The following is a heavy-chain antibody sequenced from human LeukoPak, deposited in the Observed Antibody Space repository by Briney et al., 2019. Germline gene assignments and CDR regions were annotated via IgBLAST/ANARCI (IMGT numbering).Heavy chain of an antibody. Sequence: GGSLRLSCAASGFTFSSYGMHWVRQAPGKGLEWVAVISYDGSNKYYADSVKGRFTISRDNSKNTLYLQMNSLRAEDTAVYYCAKDYRFSGYSGNYFDYWGQGTLVTVSS. CDR1: GFTFSSYG. V-gene: IGHV3-30*18. J-gene: IGHJ4*02. D-gene: IGHD3-22*01. CDR2: ISYDGSNK. CDR3: AKDYRFSGYSGNYFDY.